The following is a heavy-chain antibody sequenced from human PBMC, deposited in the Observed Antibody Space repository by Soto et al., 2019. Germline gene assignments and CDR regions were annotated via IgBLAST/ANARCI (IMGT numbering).Heavy chain of an antibody. CDR1: GGSIRSNS. CDR3: VRDLVVGATPGDY. J-gene: IGHJ4*02. CDR2: IYTCGST. V-gene: IGHV4-4*07. D-gene: IGHD1-26*01. Sequence: PSETLSLTCTVSGGSIRSNSWSWVRQPAGKGLEWIGHIYTCGSTNYNPSLKSRVTMSIDTSENQFSLRLSSVTAADTAMYYCVRDLVVGATPGDYWGQGTLVTVPQ.